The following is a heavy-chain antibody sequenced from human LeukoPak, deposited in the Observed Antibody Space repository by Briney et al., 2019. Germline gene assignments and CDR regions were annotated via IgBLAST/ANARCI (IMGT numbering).Heavy chain of an antibody. Sequence: ASVKVSCKASGYIFTSYGISWVRQAPGQGLEWMGWISPYKGNTYYAQKLQGRVTMTTDTSTSTAYMELRSLRPDDTAVYYCARDLYYYDSSTYSDIFDIWGQGTMVTVSS. CDR2: ISPYKGNT. D-gene: IGHD3-22*01. CDR1: GYIFTSYG. J-gene: IGHJ3*02. V-gene: IGHV1-18*01. CDR3: ARDLYYYDSSTYSDIFDI.